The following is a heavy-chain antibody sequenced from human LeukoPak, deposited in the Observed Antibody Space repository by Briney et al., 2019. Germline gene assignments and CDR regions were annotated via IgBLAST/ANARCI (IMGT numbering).Heavy chain of an antibody. V-gene: IGHV3-23*01. CDR1: GFTFSSYA. CDR2: ISGSGGST. J-gene: IGHJ4*02. Sequence: PGGSLRLSCAASGFTFSSYAMSWVRQAPGKGLEWVSAISGSGGSTYYADSVKGRFTISRDNAKNSLYLQMNSLRVEDTAVYYCARVGYDFWSGLDYWGQGTLVTVSS. D-gene: IGHD3-3*01. CDR3: ARVGYDFWSGLDY.